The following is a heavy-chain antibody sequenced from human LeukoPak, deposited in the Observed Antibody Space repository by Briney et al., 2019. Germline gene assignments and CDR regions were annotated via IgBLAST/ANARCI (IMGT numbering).Heavy chain of an antibody. Sequence: SVKVSCKASGGTFSSYAISWVRQAPGQGLEWMGRIIPIFGIANYAQKFQGRVTIAAAKSTSTAYMELSSMRSEDTAVNYCERDLPRGAYYDSSGPFDYWGQGTLVTVSS. D-gene: IGHD3-22*01. J-gene: IGHJ4*02. V-gene: IGHV1-69*04. CDR1: GGTFSSYA. CDR3: ERDLPRGAYYDSSGPFDY. CDR2: IIPIFGIA.